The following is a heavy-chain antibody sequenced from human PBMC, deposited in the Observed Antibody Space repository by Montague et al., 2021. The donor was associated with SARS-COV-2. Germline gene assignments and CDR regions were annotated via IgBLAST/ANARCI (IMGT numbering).Heavy chain of an antibody. CDR1: GGSISNYY. Sequence: SESLSLTCTVSGGSISNYYWSWIRQPPGKGLEWIWYSYYNGSTNYNPSLNRRVTVSVDTSKNQFDLTLSSVTAADTAVYYCERRAYSSSWYYFDYWGQGTLVTVSA. D-gene: IGHD6-13*01. CDR2: SYYNGST. CDR3: ERRAYSSSWYYFDY. V-gene: IGHV4-59*08. J-gene: IGHJ4*02.